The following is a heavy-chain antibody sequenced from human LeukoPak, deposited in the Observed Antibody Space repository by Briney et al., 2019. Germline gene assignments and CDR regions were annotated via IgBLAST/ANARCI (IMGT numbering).Heavy chain of an antibody. CDR2: IFDTGNT. V-gene: IGHV4-59*11. J-gene: IGHJ4*02. Sequence: PSETLSLTCIVSGGPINNQYWSWIRQPPGQGLEWTGYIFDTGNTNYNPSLKSRVAISLDTSKNQFSLKLRSVTAADTAAYYCARDQVGYGLDYWGQGTLVTVSS. CDR3: ARDQVGYGLDY. D-gene: IGHD5-18*01. CDR1: GGPINNQY.